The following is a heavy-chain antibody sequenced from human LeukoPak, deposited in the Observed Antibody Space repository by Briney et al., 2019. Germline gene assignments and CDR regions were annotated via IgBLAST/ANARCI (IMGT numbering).Heavy chain of an antibody. V-gene: IGHV3-48*03. CDR2: ISSSDSTI. D-gene: IGHD6-13*01. CDR1: GFTFSSYE. Sequence: GGSLRLSCAASGFTFSSYEMNWVRQAPGKGLEWVSYISSSDSTIYYADSVKGRFTISRDNAKNSLYLQMNSLRAEDTAVYYCARASYSSSWYADYWGQGTLVTVSS. CDR3: ARASYSSSWYADY. J-gene: IGHJ4*02.